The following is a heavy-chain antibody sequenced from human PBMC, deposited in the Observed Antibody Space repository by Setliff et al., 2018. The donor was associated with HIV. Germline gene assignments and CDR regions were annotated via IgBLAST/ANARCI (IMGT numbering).Heavy chain of an antibody. D-gene: IGHD1-26*01. CDR2: ISGSGDIT. J-gene: IGHJ4*02. CDR1: GFSFRSYA. V-gene: IGHV3-23*02. CDR3: SRWGGRQVGAPDY. Sequence: PGGSLRLSCAASGFSFRSYAVRWVRQAPGKGLEWVSVISGSGDITYYRESVKGRFTISRDDSKSVAYLQMNSLQTEDTAVYYCSRWGGRQVGAPDYWGQGTLVTVSS.